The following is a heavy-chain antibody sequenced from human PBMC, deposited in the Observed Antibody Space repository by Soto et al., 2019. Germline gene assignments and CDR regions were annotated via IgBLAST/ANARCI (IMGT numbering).Heavy chain of an antibody. CDR1: GYIFTNYD. CDR2: MNPNTGNT. J-gene: IGHJ4*02. Sequence: QVQLVQSGAEVKKPGASVKVSFKASGYIFTNYDINWVRHATVQGLEWMGWMNPNTGNTGYAQKCQGRVTMTRNTSITTAYMELSSLRSQETAVYYCARATPVAVAGTRYFFDYWGQGTLVSVSS. V-gene: IGHV1-8*01. D-gene: IGHD6-13*01. CDR3: ARATPVAVAGTRYFFDY.